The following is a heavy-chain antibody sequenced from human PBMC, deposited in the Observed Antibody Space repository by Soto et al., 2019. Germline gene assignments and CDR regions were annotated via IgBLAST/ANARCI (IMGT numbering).Heavy chain of an antibody. CDR2: IYYSGST. J-gene: IGHJ4*02. Sequence: SETLSLTCTVSGGSISSGDYYWSWIRQNPGKGLEWIGCIYYSGSTNYNPSLKSRLTMSVDTSKNQFSLKLSSVTGADTAVYYCARLDYGDVDYWGQGTLVTVSS. CDR3: ARLDYGDVDY. D-gene: IGHD4-17*01. CDR1: GGSISSGDYY. V-gene: IGHV4-31*03.